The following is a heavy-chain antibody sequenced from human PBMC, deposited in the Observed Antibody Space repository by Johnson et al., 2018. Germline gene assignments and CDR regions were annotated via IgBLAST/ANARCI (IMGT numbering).Heavy chain of an antibody. D-gene: IGHD6-19*01. CDR3: AREEYSSGRAGIFPI. Sequence: QVQLVQSGGGVVQPGTSLRLSCGVSGVTLSTSIIHWVRQAPGKGLEWVALISHDEITKSYGDSAKDRFTISRDTSKNTWFLQMNSLRVEETAAYYWAREEYSSGRAGIFPIWGQGTMVTVSP. CDR2: ISHDEITK. J-gene: IGHJ3*02. V-gene: IGHV3-30*03. CDR1: GVTLSTSI.